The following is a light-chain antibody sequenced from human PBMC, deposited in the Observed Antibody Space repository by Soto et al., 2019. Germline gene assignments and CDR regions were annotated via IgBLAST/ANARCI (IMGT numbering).Light chain of an antibody. CDR1: QSINFD. J-gene: IGKJ1*01. Sequence: DIQMTQSPSSLSASVGHRVTITCRTSQSINFDLNWYQQKPGKAPKLLIFAASSLQSGVPSRFSGSGSATDFTLTISSLQPEDFATYYCQRSYSTPRTFGQGTKVEI. CDR3: QRSYSTPRT. CDR2: AAS. V-gene: IGKV1-39*01.